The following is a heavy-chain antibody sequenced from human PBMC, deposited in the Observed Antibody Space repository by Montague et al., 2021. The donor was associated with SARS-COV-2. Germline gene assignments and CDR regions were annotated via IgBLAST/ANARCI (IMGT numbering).Heavy chain of an antibody. J-gene: IGHJ6*02. V-gene: IGHV4-39*01. D-gene: IGHD3-9*01. Sequence: SETLSLTCTVSGGSISSSSYYWGWIRQPPGKGLEWIGSIYYSGSTYYNPSLKSRVTISVDTSKNQFSLKLSSVTAANTAVYYCARHDDILTTYYYYYGMDDGGQGTTVTVSS. CDR3: ARHDDILTTYYYYYGMDD. CDR2: IYYSGST. CDR1: GGSISSSSYY.